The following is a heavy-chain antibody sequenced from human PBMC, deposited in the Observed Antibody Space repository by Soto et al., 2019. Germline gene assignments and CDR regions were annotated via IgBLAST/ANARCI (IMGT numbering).Heavy chain of an antibody. CDR3: ARGYTGYCSGGTCYWFAP. V-gene: IGHV3-21*01. J-gene: IGHJ5*02. CDR2: ISSSASHI. CDR1: GFSFSSYS. Sequence: GGSLRLSCAASGFSFSSYSMNWVRQAPGKGLEWVSSISSSASHINYADSVKGRFTISRDNAKKSLYLQMNSLRAEDTAVYYCARGYTGYCSGGTCYWFAPWGQGTLVTVSS. D-gene: IGHD2-15*01.